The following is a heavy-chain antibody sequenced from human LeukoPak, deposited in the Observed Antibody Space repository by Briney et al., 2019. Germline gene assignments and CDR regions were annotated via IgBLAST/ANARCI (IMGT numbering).Heavy chain of an antibody. CDR1: GYTFTSYY. CDR3: ARDRSVLRYFDATYYYYMDV. CDR2: INPSGGST. V-gene: IGHV1-46*01. J-gene: IGHJ6*03. Sequence: ASVKVSCKASGYTFTSYYMHWVRQAPGQGLEWMGIINPSGGSTSYAQKFQGRVTMTRDMSTSTVYMELSSLRSEDTAVYYCARDRSVLRYFDATYYYYMDVWGKGTTVTVSS. D-gene: IGHD3-9*01.